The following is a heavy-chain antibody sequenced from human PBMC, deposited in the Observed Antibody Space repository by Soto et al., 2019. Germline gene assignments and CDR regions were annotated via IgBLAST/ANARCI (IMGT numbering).Heavy chain of an antibody. D-gene: IGHD4-17*01. CDR1: GYTFTNYA. Sequence: ASVKVSCKASGYTFTNYAMHWVRQAPGQRLEWMGWINAGNGNTKYSQKFQGRVTITRDTSASTAYMELSSLRSEDTAVYYCARSRKTVTTLSAFDIWGQGTMVTVSS. CDR3: ARSRKTVTTLSAFDI. CDR2: INAGNGNT. V-gene: IGHV1-3*01. J-gene: IGHJ3*02.